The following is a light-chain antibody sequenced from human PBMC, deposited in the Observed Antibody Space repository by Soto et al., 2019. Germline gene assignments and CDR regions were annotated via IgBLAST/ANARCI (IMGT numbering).Light chain of an antibody. CDR3: AAWDDSLNGLYV. Sequence: HSVLTQPPSASGTPGQRVTISCSGSSSNIGSNTVNWYLQLPGTAPKLLIYSNNQRPSGVPDRISGSKSGTSASLAINGLQSEDEADYFCAAWDDSLNGLYVFGTGTKLTVL. CDR2: SNN. V-gene: IGLV1-44*01. CDR1: SSNIGSNT. J-gene: IGLJ1*01.